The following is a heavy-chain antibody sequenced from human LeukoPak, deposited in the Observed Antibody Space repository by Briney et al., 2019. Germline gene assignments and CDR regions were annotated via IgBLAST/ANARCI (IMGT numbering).Heavy chain of an antibody. D-gene: IGHD6-13*01. V-gene: IGHV1-18*01. CDR1: GYTFTSYG. CDR3: ARRIAAAGSFDY. CDR2: ISAYNGNT. J-gene: IGHJ4*02. Sequence: ASVKVSCKASGYTFTSYGISWVGQAPGQGLEWMGWISAYNGNTNYAQKLQGRVTMTTDTSTSTVYMELSSLRSEDTAVYYCARRIAAAGSFDYWGQGTLVTVSS.